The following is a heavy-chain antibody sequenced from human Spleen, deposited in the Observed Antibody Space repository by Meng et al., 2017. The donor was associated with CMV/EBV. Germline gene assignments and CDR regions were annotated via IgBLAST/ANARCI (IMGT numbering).Heavy chain of an antibody. D-gene: IGHD4-23*01. CDR1: GYTFTDYY. V-gene: IGHV1-2*02. CDR3: AREVFRGLVVTRALDY. CDR2: INPNSGGT. Sequence: ASVKVSCKAPGYTFTDYYIHWVRQAPGQGLEWMGWINPNSGGTNYAQKFQGRVTMTRDTSINTAYMELSRLRSDDTAVYYCAREVFRGLVVTRALDYWGQGTLVTVSS. J-gene: IGHJ4*02.